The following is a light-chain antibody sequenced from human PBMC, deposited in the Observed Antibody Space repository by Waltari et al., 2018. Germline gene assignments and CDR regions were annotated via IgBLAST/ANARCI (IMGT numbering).Light chain of an antibody. V-gene: IGKV3-20*01. CDR2: GAS. Sequence: EIVLTQSPGTLSLSPGDGATLSCSASQSVSSNYLAWYQQKPGQAPRLLIYGASNRATGIPDRFRGSGSGTDFTLTISRLEPEDFAVYYCQQYGSSPPVTFGQGTRLE. CDR1: QSVSSNY. CDR3: QQYGSSPPVT. J-gene: IGKJ5*01.